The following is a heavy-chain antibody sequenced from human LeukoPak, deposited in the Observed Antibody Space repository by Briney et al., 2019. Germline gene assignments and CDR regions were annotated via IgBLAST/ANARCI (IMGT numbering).Heavy chain of an antibody. CDR2: IYYSGNT. D-gene: IGHD3-9*01. Sequence: SETLSLTCTVSGGSINSGSYYWGWIRQLPEKGLEWIGTIYYSGNTYYNSSLKSRVTISVDTSKNQFSLKLNSVTAADTAVYYCAGLSSYDILTGYYRPYYFHYWGQGTLVTVSS. V-gene: IGHV4-39*01. CDR3: AGLSSYDILTGYYRPYYFHY. CDR1: GGSINSGSYY. J-gene: IGHJ4*02.